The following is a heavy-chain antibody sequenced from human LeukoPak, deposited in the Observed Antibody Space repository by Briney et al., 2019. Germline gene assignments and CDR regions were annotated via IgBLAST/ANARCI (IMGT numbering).Heavy chain of an antibody. D-gene: IGHD3-22*01. J-gene: IGHJ3*02. CDR1: GYRFTSYW. CDR2: IYPGDSDT. CDR3: ARRSITMIVVVHDAFDI. V-gene: IGHV5-51*01. Sequence: GEPLKISCKGSGYRFTSYWIGWVRQMPGKGLEWMGIIYPGDSDTRYSPSFQGQVTISADKSISTAYLQWSSLKASDTAMYYCARRSITMIVVVHDAFDIWGQGTMVTVSS.